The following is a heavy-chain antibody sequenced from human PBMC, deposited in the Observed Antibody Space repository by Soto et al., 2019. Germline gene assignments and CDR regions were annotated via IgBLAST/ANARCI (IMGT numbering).Heavy chain of an antibody. V-gene: IGHV1-2*04. Sequence: ASVKVSCKASGYTFTGYYVHWVRQAPGQGLECMGWINPNSGGTNYAQKFQGWVTMTRDTSISTAYMELSRLRSDDTAVYYCARDGRPYGDYWYYYSYGMDVWGQGTTVTVSS. D-gene: IGHD4-17*01. CDR2: INPNSGGT. CDR1: GYTFTGYY. J-gene: IGHJ6*02. CDR3: ARDGRPYGDYWYYYSYGMDV.